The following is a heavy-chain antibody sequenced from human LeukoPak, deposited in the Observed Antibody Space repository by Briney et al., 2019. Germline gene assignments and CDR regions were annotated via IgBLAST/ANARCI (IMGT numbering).Heavy chain of an antibody. Sequence: GGSLRPSCAASGFTFSNYGMHWVRQAPGKGLEWVAVIWYDGSNKYYADSVKGRFTISRDNSKSTLYLQMNSLRAEDTAVYYCAKDASGPYSSLFDPWGQGTLVIVSS. J-gene: IGHJ5*02. V-gene: IGHV3-33*06. D-gene: IGHD6-19*01. CDR2: IWYDGSNK. CDR1: GFTFSNYG. CDR3: AKDASGPYSSLFDP.